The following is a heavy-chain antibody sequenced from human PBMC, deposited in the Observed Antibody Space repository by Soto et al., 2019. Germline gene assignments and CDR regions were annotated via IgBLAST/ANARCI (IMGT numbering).Heavy chain of an antibody. Sequence: QVQLQQWGAGLLKPSETLSLTCAVYGGSFSGYYWSWIRQPPGKGLEWIGEINHSGSTNYNPSLKSRVTISVDTPKNQFSLKLSSVTAADTAVYYCAREWEYGDYVRPFDYWGQGTLVTVSS. CDR2: INHSGST. J-gene: IGHJ4*02. D-gene: IGHD4-17*01. CDR1: GGSFSGYY. CDR3: AREWEYGDYVRPFDY. V-gene: IGHV4-34*01.